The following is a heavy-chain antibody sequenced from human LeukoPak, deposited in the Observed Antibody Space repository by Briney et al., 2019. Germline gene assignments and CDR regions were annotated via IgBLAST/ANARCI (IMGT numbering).Heavy chain of an antibody. CDR3: ARAEITMIVGGRYFDY. J-gene: IGHJ4*02. CDR2: INHSGST. D-gene: IGHD3-22*01. CDR1: GGSFSGYY. Sequence: SETLSLTCAVYGGSFSGYYWSWIRQPPGKGLEWIGEINHSGSTNYNPSLKSRVTISADTSKNQFSLKLSSVTAADTAVYYCARAEITMIVGGRYFDYWGQGTLVTVSS. V-gene: IGHV4-34*01.